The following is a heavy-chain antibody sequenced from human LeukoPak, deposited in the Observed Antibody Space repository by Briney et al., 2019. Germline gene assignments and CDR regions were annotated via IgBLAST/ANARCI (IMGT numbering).Heavy chain of an antibody. Sequence: ASVKVSCKASGYTFTRYYMHWVRQAPGQGLEWRGIINPSGGSTSYAQKFQGRVTMTRDMSTSTVYMELSSLRSEDTAVYYCARGALVATSSFDYWGQGTLVTVSS. V-gene: IGHV1-46*01. CDR3: ARGALVATSSFDY. D-gene: IGHD5-12*01. CDR2: INPSGGST. CDR1: GYTFTRYY. J-gene: IGHJ4*02.